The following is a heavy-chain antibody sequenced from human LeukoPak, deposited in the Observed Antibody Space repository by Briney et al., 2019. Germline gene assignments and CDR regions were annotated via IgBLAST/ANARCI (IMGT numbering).Heavy chain of an antibody. CDR1: GYTFTSYY. Sequence: SVKVSCRASGYTFTSYYMHWVRQAPGQGLEWMGGIIPIFGRANYAQKFQGRVTITADDSTSTAYMELSSLRSEDTAVYYCADLVYCSSSSCYEPFNQTWGQGTLVAVSP. J-gene: IGHJ4*02. CDR3: ADLVYCSSSSCYEPFNQT. CDR2: IIPIFGRA. D-gene: IGHD2-2*01. V-gene: IGHV1-69*13.